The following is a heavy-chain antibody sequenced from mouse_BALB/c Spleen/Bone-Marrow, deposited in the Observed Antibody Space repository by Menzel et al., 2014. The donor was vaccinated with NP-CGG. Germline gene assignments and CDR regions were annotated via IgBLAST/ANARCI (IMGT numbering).Heavy chain of an antibody. CDR3: ARSGSGSGYFDY. CDR1: GFTFSSFG. D-gene: IGHD1-1*01. CDR2: ISSGSSTV. J-gene: IGHJ2*01. Sequence: EVKLQESGGGLVQPGGSRKLSCAASGFTFSSFGMHWVRQAPEKGLEWVAYISSGSSTVYYADKVMGRFTISRDNPKNTLFLQMTSLRSEDTAMYCCARSGSGSGYFDYWGQGATLTVSS. V-gene: IGHV5-17*02.